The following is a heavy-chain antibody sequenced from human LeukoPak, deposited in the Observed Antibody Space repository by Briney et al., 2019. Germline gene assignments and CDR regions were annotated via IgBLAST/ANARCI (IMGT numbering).Heavy chain of an antibody. V-gene: IGHV5-51*01. CDR3: ATPYNPRGYYYGMDV. CDR1: GYSFTSYW. J-gene: IGHJ6*02. Sequence: GESLKISCKGSGYSFTSYWIGWVRQMPGKGLEWMGIIYPGDSDTRYSPSFQGQVTISADKSISTAYLQWSSLKASDTAMYYCATPYNPRGYYYGMDVWGQGTTVTVSS. D-gene: IGHD5-24*01. CDR2: IYPGDSDT.